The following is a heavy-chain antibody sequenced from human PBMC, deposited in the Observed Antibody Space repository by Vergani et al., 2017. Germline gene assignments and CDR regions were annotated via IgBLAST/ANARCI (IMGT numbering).Heavy chain of an antibody. CDR2: INPNSGGT. J-gene: IGHJ4*02. V-gene: IGHV1-2*02. D-gene: IGHD6-19*01. CDR3: ARVIAVAGSTKGFGY. Sequence: QVQLVQSGAEVKKPGASVKVSCKASGYTFTGYYMHWVRQAPGQGLEWMGWINPNSGGTNYAQKFQGRVTMTRDTSISTAYMELSRMRSDDTAVYYCARVIAVAGSTKGFGYGGQGTLVTVSS. CDR1: GYTFTGYY.